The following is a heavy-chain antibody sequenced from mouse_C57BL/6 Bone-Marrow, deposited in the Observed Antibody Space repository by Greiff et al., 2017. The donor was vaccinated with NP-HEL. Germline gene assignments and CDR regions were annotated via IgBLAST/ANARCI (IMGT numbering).Heavy chain of an antibody. CDR2: IRNKANGYTT. CDR1: GFTFTDYY. J-gene: IGHJ1*03. D-gene: IGHD2-14*01. CDR3: ARYHRWYFDV. V-gene: IGHV7-3*01. Sequence: EVKLVESGGGLVQPGGSLSLSCAASGFTFTDYYMSWVRQPPGKALEWLGFIRNKANGYTTEYSASVKGRFTISRDNSQSILYLQMNALRAEDSATYYCARYHRWYFDVWGTGTTVTVSS.